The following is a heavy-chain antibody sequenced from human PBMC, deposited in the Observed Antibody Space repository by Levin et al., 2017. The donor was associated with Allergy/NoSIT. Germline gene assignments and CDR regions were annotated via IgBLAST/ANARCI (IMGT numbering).Heavy chain of an antibody. Sequence: GESLKISCAASGFTFSPYSMNWVRQAPGKGLEWLSYITGDSKTIHYAGSLKGRFTISRDNAKNSLYLQMDSLRAEDTAIYYCATSNGYLDHWGQGLLVTVSS. CDR3: ATSNGYLDH. CDR1: GFTFSPYS. CDR2: ITGDSKTI. J-gene: IGHJ4*02. V-gene: IGHV3-48*04. D-gene: IGHD3-22*01.